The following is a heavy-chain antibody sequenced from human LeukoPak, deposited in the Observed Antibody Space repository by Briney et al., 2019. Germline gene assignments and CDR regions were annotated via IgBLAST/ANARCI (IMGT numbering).Heavy chain of an antibody. Sequence: ASVRVSCKASGYTFTSYGISWVRQAPGQGLEWMGWISAYNGNTNYAQKLQGRVTMTTDTSTSTAYTELRSLRSDDTAVYYCARVAGSYYGFDPWGQGTLVTVSS. CDR3: ARVAGSYYGFDP. V-gene: IGHV1-18*01. CDR2: ISAYNGNT. D-gene: IGHD1-26*01. J-gene: IGHJ5*02. CDR1: GYTFTSYG.